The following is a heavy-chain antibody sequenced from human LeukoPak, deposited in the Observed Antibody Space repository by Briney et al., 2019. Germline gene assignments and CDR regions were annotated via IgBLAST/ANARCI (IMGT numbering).Heavy chain of an antibody. J-gene: IGHJ4*02. CDR3: AVESGGFNY. D-gene: IGHD3-10*01. CDR2: VNHGGGST. V-gene: IGHV3-23*01. CDR1: GFTFRSYA. Sequence: PGGSLRLSCAASGFTFRSYAMSWVRQAPGKGLEWVSIVNHGGGSTYYADSVKGRFTISRDNSKNTVHLQMNSLRAEDTAVYYCAVESGGFNYWGQGTLVTVSS.